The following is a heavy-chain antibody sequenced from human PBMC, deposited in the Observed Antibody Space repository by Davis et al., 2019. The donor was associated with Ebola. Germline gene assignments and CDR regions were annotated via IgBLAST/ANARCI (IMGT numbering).Heavy chain of an antibody. CDR2: INAGNGNT. D-gene: IGHD3-22*01. CDR1: GYTFTSYA. CDR3: ARAPYYDSSGYLDYYYYYGMDV. J-gene: IGHJ6*04. Sequence: ASVKVSCKASGYTFTSYAMHWVRQAPGQRLEWMGWINAGNGNTKYSQKFQGRVTMTTDTSTSTAYMELRSLRSDDTAVYYCARAPYYDSSGYLDYYYYYGMDVWGKGTTVTVSS. V-gene: IGHV1-3*01.